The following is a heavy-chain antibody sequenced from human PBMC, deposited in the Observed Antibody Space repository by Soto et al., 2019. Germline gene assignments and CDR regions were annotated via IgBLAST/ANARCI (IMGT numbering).Heavy chain of an antibody. D-gene: IGHD3-16*01. V-gene: IGHV3-33*01. CDR2: IWHEGSNK. CDR3: ARDGDANTGFGKDY. J-gene: IGHJ4*02. CDR1: GFSFSNYC. Sequence: QVQLVESGGGVVQPGRSLRLSCAASGFSFSNYCMHWVRQAPGKGLEWVALIWHEGSNKYYAESVKGRFTISRDNSKDMVYLQMNSLRAEDTAMYYCARDGDANTGFGKDYWGQGTLVTVSS.